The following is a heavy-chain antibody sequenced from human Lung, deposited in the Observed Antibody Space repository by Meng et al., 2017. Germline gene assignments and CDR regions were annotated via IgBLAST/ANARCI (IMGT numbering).Heavy chain of an antibody. CDR1: GGSYSDYY. CDR2: INHSGRT. CDR3: ARGPTTMAHDFDY. V-gene: IGHV4-34*01. D-gene: IGHD4-11*01. J-gene: IGHJ4*02. Sequence: HVQLQQWRLGLLDPSEALSLACVVSGGSYSDYYWSSVRQPPGKGLEWIGEINHSGRTNYNPSLESRATISVDTSQNNLSLKLSSVTAADSAVYYCARGPTTMAHDFDYWGQGTLVTVSS.